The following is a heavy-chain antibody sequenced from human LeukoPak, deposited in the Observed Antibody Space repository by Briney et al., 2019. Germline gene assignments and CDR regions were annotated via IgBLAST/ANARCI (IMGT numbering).Heavy chain of an antibody. V-gene: IGHV3-23*01. J-gene: IGHJ5*02. CDR3: AKLGSDYDFWSGLDWFDP. CDR2: ISGSGGST. Sequence: GGSLRLSCAASGFTFSSYAMSWVRQAPVKGLEWVSAISGSGGSTYYADSVKGRFTISRDNSKNTLYLQMNSLRAEDTAVYYCAKLGSDYDFWSGLDWFDPWGQGTLVTVSS. D-gene: IGHD3-3*01. CDR1: GFTFSSYA.